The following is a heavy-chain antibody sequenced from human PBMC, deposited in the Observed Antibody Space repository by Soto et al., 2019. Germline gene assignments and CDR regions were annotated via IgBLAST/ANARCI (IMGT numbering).Heavy chain of an antibody. J-gene: IGHJ6*02. CDR1: CYTFPNFW. V-gene: IGHV5-51*01. CDR2: IYHGDSDT. CDR3: AASIFYYGMDV. Sequence: PGESLKISCKGSCYTFPNFWIGWVRQMPGQGMGWMGIIYHGDSDTKYNPSFQGQVTISADKSITTTSLRWTSLKASDTAIYNCAASIFYYGMDVWGQGTTVTVSS.